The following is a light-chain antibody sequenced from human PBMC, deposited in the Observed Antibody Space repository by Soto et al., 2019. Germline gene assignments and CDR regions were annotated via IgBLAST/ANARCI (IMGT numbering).Light chain of an antibody. Sequence: EIVLTQSPGTLSLSPGERATLSCRASQSVSSSYLAWYQQKPGQAPRLLIYGASSRATGIPDRFSGSGSGTDFTLTISRLEPEDFAVHYCQQYGSSHGITFGQGTRLEIK. CDR1: QSVSSSY. V-gene: IGKV3-20*01. CDR2: GAS. CDR3: QQYGSSHGIT. J-gene: IGKJ5*01.